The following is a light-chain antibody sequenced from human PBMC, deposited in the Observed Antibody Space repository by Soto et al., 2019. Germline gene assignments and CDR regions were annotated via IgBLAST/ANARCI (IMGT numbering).Light chain of an antibody. Sequence: VLTLSPSTMSLSPGERATLSCRASQTVRNNYLAWYQQKPGQAPRLLIYDASSRATGIPDRFSGGGSGTDFTLTISRLDPEDFAVYCWQHVSCYPLTFGGGTKVDIK. V-gene: IGKV3-20*01. CDR3: QHVSCYPLT. CDR1: QTVRNNY. J-gene: IGKJ4*01. CDR2: DAS.